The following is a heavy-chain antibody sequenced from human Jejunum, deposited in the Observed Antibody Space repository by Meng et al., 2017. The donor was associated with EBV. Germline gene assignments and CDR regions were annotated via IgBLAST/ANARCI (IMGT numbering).Heavy chain of an antibody. J-gene: IGHJ4*02. CDR1: GYTFTSYD. D-gene: IGHD2-21*02. CDR2: MNPNSGNR. CDR3: VVGTIDMTFNY. V-gene: IGHV1-8*01. Sequence: QVQLVQSGAEEKKPGASVKVSCKPSGYTFTSYDINWVRQATGQGLEWMGWMNPNSGNRGYAQKFQGRLTMTSDTSISTAYMELSSLISEDTALYYCVVGTIDMTFNYWGQGMLVTVSS.